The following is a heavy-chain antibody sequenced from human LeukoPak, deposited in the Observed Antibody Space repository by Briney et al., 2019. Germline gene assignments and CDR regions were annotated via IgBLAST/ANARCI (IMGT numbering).Heavy chain of an antibody. CDR2: IYTSVST. CDR1: GGSISSYY. Sequence: PSETLSLTCTVSGGSISSYYWSWIRQPPGKGLEWIGYIYTSVSTNYSPSLKSRVTISVDTSKNQFSLKLSSVTAADTAVYYCARQVRYCSSTSCYTGNWFDPWGQGTLVTVSS. V-gene: IGHV4-4*09. D-gene: IGHD2-2*02. J-gene: IGHJ5*02. CDR3: ARQVRYCSSTSCYTGNWFDP.